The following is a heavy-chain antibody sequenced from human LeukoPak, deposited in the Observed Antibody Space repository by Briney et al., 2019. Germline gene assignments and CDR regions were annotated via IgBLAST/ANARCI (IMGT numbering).Heavy chain of an antibody. CDR3: AREFHNTGLGFDY. D-gene: IGHD1-1*01. Sequence: QAGGSLRLSCAASGFTFSSYSMNWVRQAPGKGLEWVSYISSSSSTIYYADSVKGRFTISRDNAKNSLYLQMNSLRAEDTAVYYCAREFHNTGLGFDYWGQGTLVTVSS. V-gene: IGHV3-48*04. CDR2: ISSSSSTI. J-gene: IGHJ4*02. CDR1: GFTFSSYS.